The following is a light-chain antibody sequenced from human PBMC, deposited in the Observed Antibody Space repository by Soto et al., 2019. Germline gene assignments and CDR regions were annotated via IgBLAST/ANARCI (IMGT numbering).Light chain of an antibody. J-gene: IGKJ4*01. V-gene: IGKV1-39*01. CDR1: QCINKY. CDR2: TTS. Sequence: DIQMTQSPSSLSASVGDRVTITCRASQCINKYFNWYQQKSGKAPKLLISTTSNLQSGVPSRFSGSGSGTNFTLTITSLQPEDFATYYCQQCDSFPLTFGGGTKVDIK. CDR3: QQCDSFPLT.